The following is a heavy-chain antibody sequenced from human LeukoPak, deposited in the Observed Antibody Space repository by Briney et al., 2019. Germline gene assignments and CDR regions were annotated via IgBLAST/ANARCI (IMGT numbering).Heavy chain of an antibody. CDR3: ARQALIYSSSGKGDWFDP. D-gene: IGHD6-13*01. CDR1: GFTFSSYS. Sequence: GGSLTLSCAASGFTFSSYSMNWVRQAPGKGLEWVSYISSSSSTIYYADSVKGRFTISRDNAKNSLYLQMNSLRAEDTAVYYCARQALIYSSSGKGDWFDPWGQGTLVTVSS. CDR2: ISSSSSTI. J-gene: IGHJ5*02. V-gene: IGHV3-48*01.